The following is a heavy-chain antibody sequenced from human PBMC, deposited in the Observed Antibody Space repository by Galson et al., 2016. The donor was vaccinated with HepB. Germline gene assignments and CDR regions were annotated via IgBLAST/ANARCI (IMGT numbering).Heavy chain of an antibody. CDR2: IYWNDDK. V-gene: IGHV2-5*01. CDR1: GFSLSTSGVG. D-gene: IGHD1-1*01. Sequence: PALVKPTQTLTLTCTFSGFSLSTSGVGVGWIRQPPGEALEWLALIYWNDDKRYSPSLKRSFRITKDTSKNQVVLTMTNMDPVDTATYSCSRRTLHEGHWTFDYWGQGTLVTVSS. J-gene: IGHJ4*02. CDR3: SRRTLHEGHWTFDY.